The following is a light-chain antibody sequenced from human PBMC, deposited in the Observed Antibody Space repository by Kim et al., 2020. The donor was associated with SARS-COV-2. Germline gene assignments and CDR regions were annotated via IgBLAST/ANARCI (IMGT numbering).Light chain of an antibody. CDR1: QEIHMW. V-gene: IGKV1-5*01. J-gene: IGKJ2*01. Sequence: SAGLGSRITITGRAIQEIHMWLAWFQKKPAKPPKSLFSEASSLKRGVPSSCSGSCFGTHFTLTISGLQPNDCAIYSCHQYVVPSRTCGQGPNREI. CDR3: HQYVVPSRT. CDR2: EAS.